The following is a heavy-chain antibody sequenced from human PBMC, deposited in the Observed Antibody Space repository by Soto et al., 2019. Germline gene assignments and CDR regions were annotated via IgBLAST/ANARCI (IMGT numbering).Heavy chain of an antibody. CDR2: ILPDDSDT. CDR1: GYRFTSYW. CDR3: ARHEGPEMAAIPGVY. Sequence: GESLKISCKGSGYRFTSYWIGWVRQMPGKGLEWMGIILPDDSDTKYSPSFQGHVTISADKSINTAYLQWSSLKATDTGIYYCARHEGPEMAAIPGVYWGQGTLVTVSS. J-gene: IGHJ4*02. D-gene: IGHD2-21*02. V-gene: IGHV5-51*01.